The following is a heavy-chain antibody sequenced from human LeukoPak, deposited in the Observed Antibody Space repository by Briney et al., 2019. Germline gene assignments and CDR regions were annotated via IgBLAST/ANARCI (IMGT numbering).Heavy chain of an antibody. J-gene: IGHJ5*02. CDR1: GGTFSSYA. Sequence: ASVKVSCKASGGTFSSYAISWVRQAPGQGLEWMGGIIPIFDTANYAQKFQGRVTITADESTSAAYMELSSLKSEDTAVYYCAAYPLYYYDSSGYYAWGQGTLVTVSS. V-gene: IGHV1-69*13. D-gene: IGHD3-22*01. CDR2: IIPIFDTA. CDR3: AAYPLYYYDSSGYYA.